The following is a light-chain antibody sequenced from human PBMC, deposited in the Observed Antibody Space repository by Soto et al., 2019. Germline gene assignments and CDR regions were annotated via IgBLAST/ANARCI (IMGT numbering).Light chain of an antibody. CDR1: QSISSY. V-gene: IGKV1-39*01. Sequence: DIGMTQPPCSLSASLGDRVTITCRASQSISSYLNLYQQKPGKVPKLLIYAASSLQSGVPSRFSGSGSGTDFTLTISSLQPEDFATYYCQQSYSTPITFGQGTRLEVK. CDR2: AAS. CDR3: QQSYSTPIT. J-gene: IGKJ5*01.